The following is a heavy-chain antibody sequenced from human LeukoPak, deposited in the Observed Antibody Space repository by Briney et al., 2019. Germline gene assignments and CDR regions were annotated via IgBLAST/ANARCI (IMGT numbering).Heavy chain of an antibody. CDR2: INHSGRT. D-gene: IGHD3-9*01. CDR1: GGSFTGYY. J-gene: IGHJ4*02. Sequence: SETLSLTCAVYGGSFTGYYRSWISQPPGKGLEWIGGINHSGRTTNNPSPKSGVTISPKTPHKQFSLQLTAVNAADTAVYYCGGGYFAWFSTTPPYYFDYWGQGTLVTVSS. CDR3: GGGYFAWFSTTPPYYFDY. V-gene: IGHV4-34*01.